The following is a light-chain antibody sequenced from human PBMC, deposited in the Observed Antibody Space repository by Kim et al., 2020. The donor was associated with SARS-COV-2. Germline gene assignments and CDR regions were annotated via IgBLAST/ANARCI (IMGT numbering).Light chain of an antibody. V-gene: IGKV1-39*01. CDR1: QSISSY. Sequence: ASVGDRVTITCRASQSISSYLNWYQKKPGKAPKLLIYAASTLQSGVPSRFSGSESGTDFTLTISSLQPEDFATYYCQQSYSVPQTFGQGTKVDIK. J-gene: IGKJ1*01. CDR2: AAS. CDR3: QQSYSVPQT.